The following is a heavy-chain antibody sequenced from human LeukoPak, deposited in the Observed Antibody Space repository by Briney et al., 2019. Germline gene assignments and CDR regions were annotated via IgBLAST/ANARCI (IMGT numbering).Heavy chain of an antibody. CDR3: ARQGYSIDY. J-gene: IGHJ4*02. Sequence: ASVKVSCKASGYTFTSYGISWVRQATGQGLEWMGWISAYNGNTNYAQKLQGRVTITRNTSISTAYIELSSLRSEGTAVYYCARQGYSIDYWGQGTLVTVSS. D-gene: IGHD6-13*01. CDR2: ISAYNGNT. CDR1: GYTFTSYG. V-gene: IGHV1-18*01.